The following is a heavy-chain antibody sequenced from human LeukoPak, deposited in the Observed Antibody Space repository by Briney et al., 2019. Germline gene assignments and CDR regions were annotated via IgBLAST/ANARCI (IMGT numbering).Heavy chain of an antibody. D-gene: IGHD5-18*01. V-gene: IGHV3-30*03. CDR3: ASTVDTAMVTAY. Sequence: PGGSLRLSCAASGFTFSSYGMHWVRQAPGKGLEWVAVISYDGSNKYYADSVKGRFTISRDNSKNTLYLQMNSLRAEDTAVYYCASTVDTAMVTAYWGQGTLVTVSS. J-gene: IGHJ4*02. CDR1: GFTFSSYG. CDR2: ISYDGSNK.